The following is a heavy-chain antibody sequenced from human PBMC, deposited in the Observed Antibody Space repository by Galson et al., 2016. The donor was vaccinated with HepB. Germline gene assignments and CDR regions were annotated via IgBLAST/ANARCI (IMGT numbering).Heavy chain of an antibody. V-gene: IGHV1-69*13. CDR3: ARVARVGGATRFDP. D-gene: IGHD1-26*01. Sequence: SVKVSCKASGGTFGSYAINWVRQAPGQGLEWMGGIIPMFGTSNYAQNFQGRVTITADESTSTAYMELKRLTSEDTALYYCARVARVGGATRFDPWGQGTLGTGSS. CDR1: GGTFGSYA. CDR2: IIPMFGTS. J-gene: IGHJ5*02.